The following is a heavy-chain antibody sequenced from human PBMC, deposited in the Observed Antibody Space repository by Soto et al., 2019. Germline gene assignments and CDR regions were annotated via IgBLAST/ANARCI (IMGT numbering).Heavy chain of an antibody. CDR2: INPSGGST. Sequence: ASVKVSCKASGYSFSSYGISWVRQAPGQGLEWMGIINPSGGSTSYAQKFQGRVTMTRDTSTSTVYMELSSLRSEETAVYYCARETYYYDSSGYTRLFDYWGQGTLVTVSS. CDR3: ARETYYYDSSGYTRLFDY. D-gene: IGHD3-22*01. V-gene: IGHV1-46*01. J-gene: IGHJ4*02. CDR1: GYSFSSYG.